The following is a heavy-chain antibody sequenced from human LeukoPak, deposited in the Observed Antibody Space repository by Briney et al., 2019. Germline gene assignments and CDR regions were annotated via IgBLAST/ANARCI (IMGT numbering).Heavy chain of an antibody. Sequence: GGSLRLSCAASGFTFSSYAMHWVRQAPGKGLEWVAVISYDGSNKYYADSVKGRFTISRDNAKNTLFLQMNSLRAEDTAVYFCARKTSALGGAFDIWGQGTMVTVSS. CDR3: ARKTSALGGAFDI. CDR1: GFTFSSYA. V-gene: IGHV3-30*04. J-gene: IGHJ3*02. CDR2: ISYDGSNK.